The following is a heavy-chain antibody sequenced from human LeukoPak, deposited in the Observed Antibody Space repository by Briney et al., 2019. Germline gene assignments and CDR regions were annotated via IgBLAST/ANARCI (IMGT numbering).Heavy chain of an antibody. CDR2: INHSGST. D-gene: IGHD2-2*01. Sequence: SETLSLTCAVYGGSFSGYYWSWIRQPPGKGREWIGEINHSGSTNYNPSLKSRVTISVDTSKNQFSLKLSSVTAADTAVYYCARFLSVVPAATWFDPWGQGTLVTVSS. CDR3: ARFLSVVPAATWFDP. J-gene: IGHJ5*02. V-gene: IGHV4-34*01. CDR1: GGSFSGYY.